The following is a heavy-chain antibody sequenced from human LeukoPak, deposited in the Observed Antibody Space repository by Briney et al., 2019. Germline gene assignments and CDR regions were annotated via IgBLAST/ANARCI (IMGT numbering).Heavy chain of an antibody. J-gene: IGHJ4*02. V-gene: IGHV4-30-2*01. CDR3: AGGGGGDGDTRGHFDY. D-gene: IGHD4-17*01. CDR1: GGSISSGGYY. CDR2: IYHSGST. Sequence: TLSLTCTVSGGSISSGGYYWSWIRQPPGKGLEWIGYIYHSGSTYYNPSLKSRVTISVDRSKNQFSLKLSSVTAADTAVYWWAGGGGGDGDTRGHFDYWGQGTLVTVSS.